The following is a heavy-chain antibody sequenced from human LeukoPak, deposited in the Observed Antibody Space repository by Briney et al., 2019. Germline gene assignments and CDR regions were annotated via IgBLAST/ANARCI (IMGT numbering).Heavy chain of an antibody. V-gene: IGHV1-18*01. CDR1: GYKFTNYG. D-gene: IGHD5-24*01. CDR3: ARDDGDAYSP. Sequence: GASVKVSCKASGYKFTNYGISWVRQAPGQGLEWMGWISPYNGNTIYAQKLQGRVTMTTDTSTSTAYMELRSLRSDDTAVYYCARDDGDAYSPWGQGTLVTVSS. CDR2: ISPYNGNT. J-gene: IGHJ5*02.